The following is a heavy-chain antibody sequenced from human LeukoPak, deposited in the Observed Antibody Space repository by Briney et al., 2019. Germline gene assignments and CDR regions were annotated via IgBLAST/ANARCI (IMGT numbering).Heavy chain of an antibody. Sequence: GGSLRLSCAASGFSVNNNYMNWVRQSPGQGLEWVSPIYNFGNTDYADSVKVRFSISRDSSKNTAYLQMNSLRAEDTAMYFCAGGTYYGSGSRPGYLDYWGLGTLVTVSS. CDR3: AGGTYYGSGSRPGYLDY. D-gene: IGHD3-10*01. J-gene: IGHJ4*02. CDR1: GFSVNNNY. CDR2: IYNFGNT. V-gene: IGHV3-53*01.